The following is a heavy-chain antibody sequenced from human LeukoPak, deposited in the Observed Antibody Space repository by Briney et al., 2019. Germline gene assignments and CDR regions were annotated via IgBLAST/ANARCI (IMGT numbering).Heavy chain of an antibody. V-gene: IGHV3-30*02. Sequence: PGGSLRLSCAASGFTFSSYGMHWVRQAPGKGLEWVAFIRYDGSNKYYADSVKGRFTISRDNSKNTLYLQMNSLRAEDTPVYYCAKDRLLWFGELSPPYDFDYWGQGTLVTVSS. CDR2: IRYDGSNK. CDR1: GFTFSSYG. CDR3: AKDRLLWFGELSPPYDFDY. J-gene: IGHJ4*02. D-gene: IGHD3-10*01.